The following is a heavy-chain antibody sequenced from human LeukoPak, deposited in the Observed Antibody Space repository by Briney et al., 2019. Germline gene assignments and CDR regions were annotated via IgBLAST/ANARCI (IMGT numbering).Heavy chain of an antibody. CDR1: GFSITTSGVG. Sequence: SGPTLVNPTQTLTLPCTFSGFSITTSGVGVGWIRQPPGKAPEWVAVIYWDDDKRYSPSLKSRVTIIKDTSKNQVVLTMTNMDPVDTATYYCAHTVDGVFDYWGQGSLVTVSS. V-gene: IGHV2-5*02. CDR2: IYWDDDK. CDR3: AHTVDGVFDY. J-gene: IGHJ4*02. D-gene: IGHD4-23*01.